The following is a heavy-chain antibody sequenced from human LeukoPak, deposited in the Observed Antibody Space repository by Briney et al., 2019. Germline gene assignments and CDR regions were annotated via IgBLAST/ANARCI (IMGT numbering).Heavy chain of an antibody. CDR3: ARTGSYGDYVYSLDY. V-gene: IGHV3-30*14. D-gene: IGHD4-17*01. CDR1: GFTFSSYA. J-gene: IGHJ4*02. CDR2: ISYDGSNK. Sequence: GGSLRLSCAASGFTFSSYAMHWVRQAPGKGLEWVAVISYDGSNKYYADSVKGRFTISRDNSKNTLYLQMNSLRAEDTAVYYCARTGSYGDYVYSLDYWGQGTLVTVSS.